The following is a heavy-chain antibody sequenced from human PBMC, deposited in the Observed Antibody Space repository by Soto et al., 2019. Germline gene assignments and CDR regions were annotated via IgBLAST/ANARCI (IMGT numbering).Heavy chain of an antibody. CDR1: GGSISSGGYY. D-gene: IGHD5-18*01. Sequence: PSETLSLTCTVSGGSISSGGYYWSWIRQHPGKGLEWIGYIYYSGSTYYNPSLKSRVTISVDTSKNQFSLKLSSVTAADTAVYSCARDTAMGYFDYWGQGTLVTVSS. V-gene: IGHV4-31*03. J-gene: IGHJ4*02. CDR2: IYYSGST. CDR3: ARDTAMGYFDY.